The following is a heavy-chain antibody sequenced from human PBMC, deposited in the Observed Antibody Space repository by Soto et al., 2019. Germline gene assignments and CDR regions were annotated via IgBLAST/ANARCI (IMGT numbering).Heavy chain of an antibody. CDR3: ARATNGDYYFDY. CDR2: INPSGGST. V-gene: IGHV1-46*01. CDR1: GYTFTSYY. D-gene: IGHD4-17*01. J-gene: IGHJ4*02. Sequence: QVQLVQSGAEVKKPGASVKVSCKASGYTFTSYYMHWVRQAPGQGLEWMGIINPSGGSTSYAQKFKGRVTMTRDTSTSTVYMELSSLRSEDTAVYYCARATNGDYYFDYWGQGTLVTVSS.